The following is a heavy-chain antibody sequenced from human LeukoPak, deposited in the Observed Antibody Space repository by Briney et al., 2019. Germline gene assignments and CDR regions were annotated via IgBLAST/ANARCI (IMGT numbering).Heavy chain of an antibody. CDR3: AKDSHQLTTSRDGMDV. J-gene: IGHJ6*02. CDR1: GFTFSSYW. V-gene: IGHV3-7*03. CDR2: IKQDGSEK. D-gene: IGHD1/OR15-1a*01. Sequence: GGSLRLSCAASGFTFSSYWMSWVRQAPGKGLEWVANIKQDGSEKYYVDSVKGRFTISRDNAKNSLYLQMNSLRAEDTALYYCAKDSHQLTTSRDGMDVWGQGTTVTVSS.